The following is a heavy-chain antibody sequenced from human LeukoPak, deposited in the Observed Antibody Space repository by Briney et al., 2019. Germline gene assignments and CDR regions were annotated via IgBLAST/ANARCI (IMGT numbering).Heavy chain of an antibody. D-gene: IGHD1-26*01. CDR1: GGTFISYA. Sequence: SVKVSCKASGGTFISYAISWVRQAPGQGLEWMGGIIPIFGTANYAQKFQGRVTITTDESTSTAYMELSSLRSEDTAVYYCARSPPRKVGATPDYYFDYWGQGTLVTVSS. V-gene: IGHV1-69*05. J-gene: IGHJ4*02. CDR3: ARSPPRKVGATPDYYFDY. CDR2: IIPIFGTA.